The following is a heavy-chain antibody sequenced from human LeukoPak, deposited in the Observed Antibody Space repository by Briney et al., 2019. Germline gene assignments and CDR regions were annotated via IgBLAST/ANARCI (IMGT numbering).Heavy chain of an antibody. Sequence: SETLSLTCTVSGGSISSGSYYWSWIRQPAGKGLEWIGRIYTSGSTNYNPSLKSRVTISVDTSKNQFSLKLSSVTAADTAVYYCARDTQAARQTNWYFDLWGRGTLVTVSS. D-gene: IGHD6-6*01. CDR1: GGSISSGSYY. CDR3: ARDTQAARQTNWYFDL. V-gene: IGHV4-61*02. J-gene: IGHJ2*01. CDR2: IYTSGST.